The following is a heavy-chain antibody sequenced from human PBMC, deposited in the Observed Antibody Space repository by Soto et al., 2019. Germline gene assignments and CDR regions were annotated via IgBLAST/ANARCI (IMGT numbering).Heavy chain of an antibody. J-gene: IGHJ6*02. D-gene: IGHD3-22*01. CDR1: GYTFIDDY. CDR3: ARDYFDRSGLYGMDL. V-gene: IGHV1-2*02. CDR2: SNADTDDA. Sequence: QLLQSGAEVRKPGASVKVSCKASGYTFIDDYMHWVRQAPGQGLEWMGWSNADTDDAHYAQKFQGRLIMTRDTSINTVYMELSRLTSDDTAVYYCARDYFDRSGLYGMDLWGQGTTVTVSS.